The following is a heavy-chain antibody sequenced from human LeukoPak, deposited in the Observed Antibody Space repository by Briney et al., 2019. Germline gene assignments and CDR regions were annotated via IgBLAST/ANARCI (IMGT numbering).Heavy chain of an antibody. J-gene: IGHJ4*02. CDR1: GFTFSSYS. V-gene: IGHV3-48*04. CDR3: ARDPPYYDSSGYYYDY. Sequence: GGSLRLSCAASGFTFSSYSMNWVRQAPGKGLEWVSYISSGSSPIYYADSVKGRFTISRDNAKDSLYLQMNSLRADDTAVYYCARDPPYYDSSGYYYDYWGQGTLVTVSS. CDR2: ISSGSSPI. D-gene: IGHD3-22*01.